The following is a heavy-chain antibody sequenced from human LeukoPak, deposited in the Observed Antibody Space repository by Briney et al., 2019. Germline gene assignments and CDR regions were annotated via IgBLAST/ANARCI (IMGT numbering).Heavy chain of an antibody. CDR3: ARVAGATDY. D-gene: IGHD1-26*01. J-gene: IGHJ4*02. CDR1: GGSVSSYY. CDR2: IYHSGST. V-gene: IGHV4-59*02. Sequence: SSETLSLTCTVSGGSVSSYYWSWIRQPQGKGLEWIGYIYHSGSTYYNPSLKSRVTLSLDTSKNQFSLKLSSVTAADTAVYYCARVAGATDYWGQGTLVTVSS.